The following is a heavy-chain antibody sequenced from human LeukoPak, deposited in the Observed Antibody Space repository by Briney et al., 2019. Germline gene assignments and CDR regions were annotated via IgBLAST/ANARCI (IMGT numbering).Heavy chain of an antibody. Sequence: ASVKVSCKASGYTFTTYDITWVRQATGQGLEWMGWMNPNSGDTAYAQKFQGRVAMTRDTSISTAYMELSSLRSEDTAVYYCVRGLGDYYDTSGYYYAVPAHWGQGTLVTVSS. CDR3: VRGLGDYYDTSGYYYAVPAH. CDR1: GYTFTTYD. D-gene: IGHD3-22*01. V-gene: IGHV1-8*01. CDR2: MNPNSGDT. J-gene: IGHJ4*02.